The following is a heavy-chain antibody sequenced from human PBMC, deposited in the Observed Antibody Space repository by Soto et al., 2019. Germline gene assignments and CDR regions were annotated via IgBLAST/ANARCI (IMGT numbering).Heavy chain of an antibody. CDR2: ISSSSSTI. Sequence: EVQLVESGGGLVQPGGSLRLSCAASGFTFSSYSMNWVRQAPGKGLEWVSYISSSSSTIYYADSVKGRFTISRDNAKNSLYLQMNSLRDEDTAVYYCSRRRRYSYGELDYWGQGTLVTVSS. V-gene: IGHV3-48*02. J-gene: IGHJ4*02. CDR3: SRRRRYSYGELDY. D-gene: IGHD5-18*01. CDR1: GFTFSSYS.